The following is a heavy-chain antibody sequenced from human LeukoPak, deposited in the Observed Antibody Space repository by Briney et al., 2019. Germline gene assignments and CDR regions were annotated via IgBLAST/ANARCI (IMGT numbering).Heavy chain of an antibody. CDR2: INTNTGNP. Sequence: GASVKVSCKTSGYAFTKYPMNWVRQAPGQGLEWMGWINTNTGNPTYAQGFTRRFVFSFDTSVSTAYLQISSLKAEDAAIYYCARTIAVAGSDAFDIWGQGTMVTVSS. J-gene: IGHJ3*02. V-gene: IGHV7-4-1*02. CDR3: ARTIAVAGSDAFDI. CDR1: GYAFTKYP. D-gene: IGHD6-19*01.